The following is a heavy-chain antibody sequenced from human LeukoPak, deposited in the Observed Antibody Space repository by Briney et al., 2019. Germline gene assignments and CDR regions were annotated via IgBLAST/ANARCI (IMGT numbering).Heavy chain of an antibody. J-gene: IGHJ6*02. Sequence: ASVKVSCKASGYTFTSYDINWVRQATGQGLEWMGWRNPNSGNTGYAQKFQGRVTMTRNTSISTAYMELSSLRSEDTAVYYCARDYSSSWFLYGMDVWGQGTTVTVSS. CDR2: RNPNSGNT. CDR1: GYTFTSYD. CDR3: ARDYSSSWFLYGMDV. D-gene: IGHD6-13*01. V-gene: IGHV1-8*01.